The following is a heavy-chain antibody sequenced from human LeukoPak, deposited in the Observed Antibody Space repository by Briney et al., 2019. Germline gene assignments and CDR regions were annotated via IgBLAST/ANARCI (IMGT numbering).Heavy chain of an antibody. Sequence: ASVKVSCKASGYTFTSYYMHWVRQAPGQGLEWIGIINPSGGSTSYAQKFQGRVTMTRDTSTSTVYMELSSLRSEDTAVYYCARSAGLLWFGELLPDAFDIWGQGTMVTVSS. D-gene: IGHD3-10*01. V-gene: IGHV1-46*01. CDR1: GYTFTSYY. CDR2: INPSGGST. CDR3: ARSAGLLWFGELLPDAFDI. J-gene: IGHJ3*02.